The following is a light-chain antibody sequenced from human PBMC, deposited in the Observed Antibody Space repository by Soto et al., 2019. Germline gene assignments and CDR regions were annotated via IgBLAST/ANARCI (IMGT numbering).Light chain of an antibody. V-gene: IGKV3-15*01. CDR3: LQHYSWPWT. CDR2: RIF. CDR1: QSVTTN. J-gene: IGKJ1*01. Sequence: EIVMTQSPATLSVSPGGRATLSCMASQSVTTNLAWYQQKPGQAPRLVLLRIFTRAIGVPARFSGSGSETEFTLTISGLQSEDSGVYYCLQHYSWPWTFGQGTKV.